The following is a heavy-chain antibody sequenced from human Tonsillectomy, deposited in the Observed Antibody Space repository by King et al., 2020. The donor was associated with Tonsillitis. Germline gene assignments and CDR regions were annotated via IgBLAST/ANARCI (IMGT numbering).Heavy chain of an antibody. CDR3: AKGPLADFWSGYFDY. Sequence: VQLVESGGGLVQPGRSLRLSCAASGFTFDDYAMHWVRQAPGKGLEWVSGISWNSGSIGYADSLKGRFTITRVNSKNSLYLQMNSLRAEDTALYYCAKGPLADFWSGYFDYWGQGTLVTVSS. V-gene: IGHV3-9*01. CDR2: ISWNSGSI. J-gene: IGHJ4*02. CDR1: GFTFDDYA. D-gene: IGHD3-3*01.